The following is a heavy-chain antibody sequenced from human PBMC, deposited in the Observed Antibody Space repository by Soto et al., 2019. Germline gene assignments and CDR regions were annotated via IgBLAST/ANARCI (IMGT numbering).Heavy chain of an antibody. V-gene: IGHV4-59*01. D-gene: IGHD4-4*01. CDR2: IYYSGST. CDR1: GGSISSYY. CDR3: ARSWIHYTFDY. Sequence: SETLSLTCTVSGGSISSYYWSWIRQPPGKGLEWIGYIYYSGSTNYNPSLKSRVTISVDTSKNQFSLKLSSVTAADTAVYYCARSWIHYTFDYWGQGTLVTVSS. J-gene: IGHJ4*02.